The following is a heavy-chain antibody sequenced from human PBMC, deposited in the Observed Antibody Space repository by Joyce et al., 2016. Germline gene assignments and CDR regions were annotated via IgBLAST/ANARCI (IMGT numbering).Heavy chain of an antibody. J-gene: IGHJ4*02. D-gene: IGHD3-9*01. CDR1: GYSISSGYY. CDR2: VFHGGTT. CDR3: ARDHRISTPYHFDY. V-gene: IGHV4-38-2*02. Sequence: QVQLQESGPGLVKPSETLSLTCAVSGYSISSGYYWGWIQQPPGKGLELIGCVFHGGTTYYHLSLKSRVTLSVDTSKNQLSRKLSSVTAADTAVYYCARDHRISTPYHFDYWGQGILVTVS.